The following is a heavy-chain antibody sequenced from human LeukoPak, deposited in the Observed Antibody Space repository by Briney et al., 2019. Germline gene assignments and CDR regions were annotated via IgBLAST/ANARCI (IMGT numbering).Heavy chain of an antibody. J-gene: IGHJ5*02. CDR3: ARDSGTTGEVKFDP. V-gene: IGHV4-4*07. CDR2: LYDSGST. Sequence: SETLSLTCTVSGGSISNLYLSWIRQPAGKGLEWIGRLYDSGSTNYNPSLKSRVTMSVDTSTNQFFLKMTSVTAADTGVYSCARDSGTTGEVKFDPWGRGTLVTVSS. D-gene: IGHD3-10*01. CDR1: GGSISNLY.